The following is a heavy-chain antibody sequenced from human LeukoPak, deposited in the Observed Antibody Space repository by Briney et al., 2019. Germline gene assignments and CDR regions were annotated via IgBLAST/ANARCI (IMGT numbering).Heavy chain of an antibody. D-gene: IGHD1-26*01. CDR1: GGSISSYY. J-gene: IGHJ3*02. CDR3: ARVYSGSYWGAFDI. CDR2: IYTSGST. Sequence: SGTLSLTCTVSGGSISSYYWSWIRQPAGKGLEWIGRIYTSGSTNYNPSLKSRVTMSVDTSKNQFSLKLSSVTAADTAVYYCARVYSGSYWGAFDIWGQGTMVTVSS. V-gene: IGHV4-4*07.